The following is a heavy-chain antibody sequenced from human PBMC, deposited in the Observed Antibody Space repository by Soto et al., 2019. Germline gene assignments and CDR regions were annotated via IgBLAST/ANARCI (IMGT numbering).Heavy chain of an antibody. Sequence: QVQLVRSGAEVKKPGASVKVSCKASGYTFTSYAMHWVRQAPGQRLEWMGWINAGNGNTEYSQKFQGRVTITRDTSASTAYMELSSLRSEDTAVYYCARESDTAMVAFDYWGQGTLVTVSS. J-gene: IGHJ4*02. CDR1: GYTFTSYA. V-gene: IGHV1-3*01. D-gene: IGHD5-18*01. CDR2: INAGNGNT. CDR3: ARESDTAMVAFDY.